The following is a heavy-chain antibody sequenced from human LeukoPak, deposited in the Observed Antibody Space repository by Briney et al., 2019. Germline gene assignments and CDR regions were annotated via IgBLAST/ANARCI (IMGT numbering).Heavy chain of an antibody. CDR1: GFTFSTYS. Sequence: SGGSLRLSCAASGFTFSTYSMNWVRQAPGKGLEWVSYISSSSSTTYYADSVKGRFTISRDNAKKSLYLQMNSLRAEDTAVYYCARDFYEKGSFPHCSDYWGQGTLVTVSS. CDR3: ARDFYEKGSFPHCSDY. D-gene: IGHD3-10*01. J-gene: IGHJ4*02. CDR2: ISSSSSTT. V-gene: IGHV3-48*01.